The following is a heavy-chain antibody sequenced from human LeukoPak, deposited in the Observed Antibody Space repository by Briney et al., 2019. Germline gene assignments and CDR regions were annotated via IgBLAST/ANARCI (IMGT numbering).Heavy chain of an antibody. CDR1: GFTISSYA. D-gene: IGHD6-13*01. J-gene: IGHJ3*02. V-gene: IGHV3-23*01. CDR2: ISGSGGST. CDR3: AKENFGYSSSWYAFDI. Sequence: GGSLRLSCAASGFTISSYAMSLVRQATGKGLEWVSAISGSGGSTYYADSVKGRFTISRDNSKNTLYLQMNSLRAEDTAVYYCAKENFGYSSSWYAFDIWGQGTMVTVSS.